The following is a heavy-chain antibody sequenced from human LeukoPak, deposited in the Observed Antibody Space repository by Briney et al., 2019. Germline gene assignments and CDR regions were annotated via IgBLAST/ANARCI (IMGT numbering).Heavy chain of an antibody. Sequence: SVKVSCKASGGTFSSYAISWVRQAPGQGLEWMGGIIPMYGTPNYAQKFQGRVTITADKSTSTAYMELSSLRSEDTAVYYCARAPGLKYYFDYWGQGTLVTVSS. J-gene: IGHJ4*02. V-gene: IGHV1-69*06. CDR3: ARAPGLKYYFDY. D-gene: IGHD3-10*01. CDR1: GGTFSSYA. CDR2: IIPMYGTP.